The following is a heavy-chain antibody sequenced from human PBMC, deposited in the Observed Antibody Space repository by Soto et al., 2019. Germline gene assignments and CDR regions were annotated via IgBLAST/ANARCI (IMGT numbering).Heavy chain of an antibody. CDR2: ISGSGGST. CDR1: GFTFSSYA. D-gene: IGHD6-13*01. Sequence: EVQLLESGGGLVQPGGSLRLSCAASGFTFSSYAMSWVRQAPGKGLEWVSAISGSGGSTYYADSVKGRFTISGDNSKNTLYLQMNSLRAEDTAVYYCAKCAPGIAAAGYAFDIWGQGTMVTVSS. J-gene: IGHJ3*02. V-gene: IGHV3-23*01. CDR3: AKCAPGIAAAGYAFDI.